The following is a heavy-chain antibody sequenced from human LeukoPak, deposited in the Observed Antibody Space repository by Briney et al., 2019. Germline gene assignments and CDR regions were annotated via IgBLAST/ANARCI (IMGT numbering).Heavy chain of an antibody. CDR2: IWYDGSSK. D-gene: IGHD6-19*01. J-gene: IGHJ6*02. CDR1: GFTFSSYG. V-gene: IGHV3-33*01. CDR3: AREIKLRKWLIDFYYYGMDV. Sequence: PGGSLRLSCAASGFTFSSYGMHWVRQAPGKGLEWVAIIWYDGSSKYYADSVKGRFTISRDSSKNTLYLQMDSLRAEDTAVYYCAREIKLRKWLIDFYYYGMDVWGQGTTVTVSS.